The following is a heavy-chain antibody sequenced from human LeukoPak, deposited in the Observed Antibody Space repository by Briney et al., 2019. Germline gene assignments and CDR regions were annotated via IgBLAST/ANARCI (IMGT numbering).Heavy chain of an antibody. D-gene: IGHD3-10*01. J-gene: IGHJ5*02. CDR3: AREYYYGSGTDNWFDP. CDR2: IKQDGSEK. V-gene: IGHV3-7*01. Sequence: PGGSLRLSCAASGFTFSSYWMSWVRQAPGKGLEWVANIKQDGSEKYYVDSVKGRFTISRDNAKNSLYLQMNSLRAEDTAVYYCAREYYYGSGTDNWFDPWGQGTLVTVSS. CDR1: GFTFSSYW.